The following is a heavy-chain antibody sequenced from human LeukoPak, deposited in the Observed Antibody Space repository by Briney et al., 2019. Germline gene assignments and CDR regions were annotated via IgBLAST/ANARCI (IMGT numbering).Heavy chain of an antibody. V-gene: IGHV4-34*01. CDR1: GGSFSGYY. CDR3: ARYVWGSYRYQTPAMDV. J-gene: IGHJ6*02. Sequence: PSETLSLTCAVYGGSFSGYYWSWIRQPPGKGLEWIGEINHSGSTNYNPSLKSRVTISVDTSKNQFSLKLSSVTAADTAVYYCARYVWGSYRYQTPAMDVWGQGTTVTVSS. D-gene: IGHD3-16*02. CDR2: INHSGST.